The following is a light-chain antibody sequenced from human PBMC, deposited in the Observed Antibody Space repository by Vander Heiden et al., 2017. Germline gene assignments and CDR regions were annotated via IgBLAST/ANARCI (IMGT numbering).Light chain of an antibody. CDR2: AAS. CDR3: HQSFGVPRT. CDR1: QSVGSS. Sequence: DIQVTQSPSSLSASVGDRVTITCRTSQSVGSSLHWYQQKSGKVPKLLIYAASNLQGGVPSRFSAWGFGTDFTLTISSLQPEDVATYFCHQSFGVPRTFGHGTRV. V-gene: IGKV1-39*01. J-gene: IGKJ1*01.